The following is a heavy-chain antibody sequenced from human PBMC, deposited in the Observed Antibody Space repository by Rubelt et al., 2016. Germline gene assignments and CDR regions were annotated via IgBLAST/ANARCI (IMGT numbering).Heavy chain of an antibody. CDR3: ARWKGGSSTIDY. D-gene: IGHD2-2*01. CDR2: IYYSGST. CDR1: GSSISTYY. Sequence: QVQLQESGPGLVKPSETLSLTCTVSGSSISTYYWSWIRQPPGKGLEWIGYIYYSGSTNYNPSLKSRVTISVDTSKNQITLKLTSGTAADTAVYYCARWKGGSSTIDYWGRGTLVTVSS. V-gene: IGHV4-59*08. J-gene: IGHJ4*02.